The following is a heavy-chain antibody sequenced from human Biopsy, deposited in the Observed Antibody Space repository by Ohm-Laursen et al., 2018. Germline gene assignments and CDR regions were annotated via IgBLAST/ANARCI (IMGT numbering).Heavy chain of an antibody. CDR2: IRSTGGST. CDR3: TKADDFWSPEGYYYYFSGMDV. J-gene: IGHJ6*02. CDR1: GFTFEDYA. D-gene: IGHD3-3*01. V-gene: IGHV3-23*01. Sequence: SLRLSCAAPGFTFEDYAMHWVRQAPGKGLEWVSAIRSTGGSTYYANSVKGRFTISRDNSKNILFLQVNNLRAEDTAIYYCTKADDFWSPEGYYYYFSGMDVWGQGTTVTVSS.